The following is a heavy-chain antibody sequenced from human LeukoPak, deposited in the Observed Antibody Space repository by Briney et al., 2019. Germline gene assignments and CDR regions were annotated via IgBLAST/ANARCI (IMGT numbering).Heavy chain of an antibody. CDR1: GGSISSHY. CDR3: ASIAPSGSYFFY. V-gene: IGHV4-59*11. D-gene: IGHD1-26*01. Sequence: PSETLSLTCAVSGGSISSHYWSWIRQPPGKGLGWIGYIFYSGSTNYNPSVKSRVTISVDTSNNQFSLKLSSVTAADTAVYYCASIAPSGSYFFYWGQGTLVTVSS. CDR2: IFYSGST. J-gene: IGHJ4*02.